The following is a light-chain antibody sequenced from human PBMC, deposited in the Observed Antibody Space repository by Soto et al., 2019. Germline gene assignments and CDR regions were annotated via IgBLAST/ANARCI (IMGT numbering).Light chain of an antibody. CDR2: AAS. J-gene: IGKJ1*01. CDR3: QHYDTSLRT. CDR1: QSISSRH. V-gene: IGKV3-20*01. Sequence: EIVLTQSPGTLSLSPGERATLSCRASQSISSRHLAWYQQKPGQAPRLLIYAASTRATDIPDKFSGSGSGADFTLSISRLELEDVAAYYCQHYDTSLRTFGTGTKVDIK.